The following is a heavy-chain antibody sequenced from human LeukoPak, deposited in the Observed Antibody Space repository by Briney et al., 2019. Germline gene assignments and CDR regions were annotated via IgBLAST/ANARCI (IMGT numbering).Heavy chain of an antibody. CDR2: IYHSGST. Sequence: SETLSLTCTVSGYSISSGYYWGWIRQPPGKGLEWIGSIYHSGSTYYNPSLKSRVTISVDTSKNQFSLKLSSVSAADTAVYYCAGTWKWELLDYYYGMDVWGQGTTVTVSS. V-gene: IGHV4-38-2*02. D-gene: IGHD1-26*01. J-gene: IGHJ6*02. CDR3: AGTWKWELLDYYYGMDV. CDR1: GYSISSGYY.